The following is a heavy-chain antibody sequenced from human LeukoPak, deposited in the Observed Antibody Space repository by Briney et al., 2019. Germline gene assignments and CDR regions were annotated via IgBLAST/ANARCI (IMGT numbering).Heavy chain of an antibody. D-gene: IGHD3-16*01. CDR1: GYTFTGYY. CDR2: INPNSGGT. Sequence: ASVKVSCKASGYTFTGYYMHWVRQAPGQGLEWMGWINPNSGGTNYAQNFQGRVAMTRNTSISTAYMELSSLRSEDTAVYYCARVTGGNYYYFYIDVWGKGTTVTISS. CDR3: ARVTGGNYYYFYIDV. J-gene: IGHJ6*03. V-gene: IGHV1-2*02.